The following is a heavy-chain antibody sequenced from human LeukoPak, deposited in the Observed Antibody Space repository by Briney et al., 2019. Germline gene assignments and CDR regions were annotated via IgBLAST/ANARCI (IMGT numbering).Heavy chain of an antibody. V-gene: IGHV4-59*02. CDR2: VYYSGST. J-gene: IGHJ4*02. D-gene: IGHD2-15*01. Sequence: SETLSLTCVVSGGSVRGYYWGWIRQPPGRGLEWIGYVYYSGSTNYNPSFKSRITISVDRSRNQFSLQLSSVTAADTAVYYCARIHRYGSGGACYVLDNWGQGTLVAVSS. CDR1: GGSVRGYY. CDR3: ARIHRYGSGGACYVLDN.